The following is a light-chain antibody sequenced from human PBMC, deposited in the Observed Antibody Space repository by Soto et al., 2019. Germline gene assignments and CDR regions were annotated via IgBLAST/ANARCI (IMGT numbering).Light chain of an antibody. Sequence: QSVLAQPPSVSGAPGQRVTLSCTGSTSNIGAGYDVHWYQHLPGTDPKLLIYGNSNRPSGVPDRFSGSQSGTSASLGITGLQTEDEADYYCQTSDSNLNVVFGGETKLSVL. CDR2: GNS. CDR3: QTSDSNLNVV. V-gene: IGLV1-40*01. CDR1: TSNIGAGYD. J-gene: IGLJ2*01.